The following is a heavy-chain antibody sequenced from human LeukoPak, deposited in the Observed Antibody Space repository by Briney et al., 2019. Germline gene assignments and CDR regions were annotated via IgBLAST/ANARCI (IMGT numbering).Heavy chain of an antibody. CDR1: GYTFTGYY. CDR3: ATANVVVVAASSDAFDI. CDR2: INPNSGGT. Sequence: ASVKVSCKASGYTFTGYYMHWVRQAPGQGLEWMGWINPNSGGTNYAQKFQGRVTMTRDTSISTAYMEPSRLKSDDTAVYYCATANVVVVAASSDAFDIWGQGTMVTVSS. D-gene: IGHD2-15*01. V-gene: IGHV1-2*02. J-gene: IGHJ3*02.